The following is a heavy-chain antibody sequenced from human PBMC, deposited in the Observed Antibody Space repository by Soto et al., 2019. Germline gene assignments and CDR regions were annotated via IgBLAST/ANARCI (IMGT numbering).Heavy chain of an antibody. CDR2: IYYSGST. V-gene: IGHV4-59*01. Sequence: PSETLSLTCTVSGGSISSYYWSWIRQPPGKGLEWIGYIYYSGSTNYNPSLKSRVTISVDTSKNQFSLKLSSVTAADTAVYYCARNTPTVAFDIWGQGTMVTVSS. CDR1: GGSISSYY. D-gene: IGHD2-2*02. J-gene: IGHJ3*02. CDR3: ARNTPTVAFDI.